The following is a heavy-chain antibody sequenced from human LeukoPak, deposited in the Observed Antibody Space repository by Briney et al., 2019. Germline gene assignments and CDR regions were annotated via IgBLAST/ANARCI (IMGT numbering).Heavy chain of an antibody. J-gene: IGHJ3*02. V-gene: IGHV4-59*01. CDR3: ARAKIYCSSTSCSKDAFDI. CDR2: IYYSGST. Sequence: SETLSLTCTVSGGSTSSYYWSWIRQPPGKGLEWIGYIYYSGSTNYNPSLKSRVTISVDTSKNQFSLKLSSVTAADTAVYYCARAKIYCSSTSCSKDAFDIWGQGTMVTVSS. CDR1: GGSTSSYY. D-gene: IGHD2-2*01.